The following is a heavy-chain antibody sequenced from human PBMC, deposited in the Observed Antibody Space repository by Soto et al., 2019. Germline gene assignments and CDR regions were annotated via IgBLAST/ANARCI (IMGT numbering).Heavy chain of an antibody. CDR3: AGGYLVAAAGTEAPTLFDY. V-gene: IGHV4-34*01. Sequence: PETLPLTCAVSGGTFRRYYRSWIRQPPGKGLEWIGEINHSGSTNYNPSLKSRVAISVDTSKNQFSLKLSSVTAADTAVYYCAGGYLVAAAGTEAPTLFDYWGQGTLVTVSS. D-gene: IGHD6-13*01. CDR2: INHSGST. CDR1: GGTFRRYY. J-gene: IGHJ4*02.